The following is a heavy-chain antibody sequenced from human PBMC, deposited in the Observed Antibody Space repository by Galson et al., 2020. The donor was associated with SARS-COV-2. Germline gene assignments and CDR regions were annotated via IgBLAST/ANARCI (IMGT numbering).Heavy chain of an antibody. V-gene: IGHV1-8*03. J-gene: IGHJ6*03. D-gene: IGHD6-19*01. CDR1: GYTLTSYD. Sequence: ASVKVSCKASGYTLTSYDINWVRQATGQGLEWMGWMNPNSGNTGYAQKFQGRVTITRNTSISTAYMELSSLRSEDTAVYYCARGVQWASYYYYYYMDVWGKGTTVTISS. CDR3: ARGVQWASYYYYYYMDV. CDR2: MNPNSGNT.